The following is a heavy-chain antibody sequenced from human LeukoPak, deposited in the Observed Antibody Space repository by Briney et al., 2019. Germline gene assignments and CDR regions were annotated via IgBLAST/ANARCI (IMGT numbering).Heavy chain of an antibody. CDR3: AKGRGFDP. CDR1: GFTFDDYG. Sequence: GGSLRLSCAASGFTFDDYGMSWVRHAPGKGLVWVSRINGDGSRTSYADSVKGRFTISRDNAKNTLYLQMNSLRAEDTAVYYCAKGRGFDPWGQGTLVTVSS. CDR2: INGDGSRT. J-gene: IGHJ5*02. V-gene: IGHV3-74*01.